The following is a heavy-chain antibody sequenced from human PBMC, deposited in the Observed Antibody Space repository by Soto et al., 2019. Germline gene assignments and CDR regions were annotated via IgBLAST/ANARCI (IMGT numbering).Heavy chain of an antibody. V-gene: IGHV1-18*01. Sequence: GTSVKVSCKASGYTFTIYGICWVRQAPGQGLEWMGWISAYNGNTNYAQKFQGWVTMTRDTSISTAYMELSRLRSDDTAVYYSARDSISSPYYYYYMDVWGKGTTVTVSS. J-gene: IGHJ6*03. CDR3: ARDSISSPYYYYYMDV. CDR1: GYTFTIYG. CDR2: ISAYNGNT. D-gene: IGHD6-6*01.